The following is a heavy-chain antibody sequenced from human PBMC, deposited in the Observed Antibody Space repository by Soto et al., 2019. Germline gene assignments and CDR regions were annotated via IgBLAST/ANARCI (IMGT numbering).Heavy chain of an antibody. CDR2: INPNSGGT. D-gene: IGHD3-10*01. Sequence: VPFTAIRYTFTCAYGHLVREAPGQGLEWMGWINPNSGGTNYAQKFQGRVTMTRDTSISTAYMELSRLRSDDTAVYYCARGSRFLVRGGAFDSWGQGTMVTVAS. J-gene: IGHJ3*02. V-gene: IGHV1-2*02. CDR3: ARGSRFLVRGGAFDS. CDR1: RYTFTCAY.